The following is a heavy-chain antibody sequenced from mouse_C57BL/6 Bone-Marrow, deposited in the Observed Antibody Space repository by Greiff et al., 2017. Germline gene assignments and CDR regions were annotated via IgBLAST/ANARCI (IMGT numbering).Heavy chain of an antibody. CDR1: GYTFTSYW. Sequence: VKLQQPGAELVKPGASVKLSCKASGYTFTSYWMHWVKQRPGQGLEWIGMIHPNSGSTNYNEKFKSKATLTVDKSSSTAYMQLSSLTSEDSAVYYCALYGSSYWYFDVWGTGTTVTVSS. V-gene: IGHV1-64*01. CDR3: ALYGSSYWYFDV. D-gene: IGHD1-1*01. CDR2: IHPNSGST. J-gene: IGHJ1*03.